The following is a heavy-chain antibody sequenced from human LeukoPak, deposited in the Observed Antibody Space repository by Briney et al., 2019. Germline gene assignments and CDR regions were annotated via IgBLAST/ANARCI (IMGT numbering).Heavy chain of an antibody. Sequence: GGSLRLPCAASGFTFSSYSMNWVRQAPGKGLEWVSSISSGSTYIYYGDSLKGRFTISRDNAKNSLYLQMNSLRAEDTAVYYCARHVASANDAFDIWGQGTMVTVSS. CDR1: GFTFSSYS. CDR3: ARHVASANDAFDI. V-gene: IGHV3-21*01. CDR2: ISSGSTYI. J-gene: IGHJ3*02. D-gene: IGHD6-13*01.